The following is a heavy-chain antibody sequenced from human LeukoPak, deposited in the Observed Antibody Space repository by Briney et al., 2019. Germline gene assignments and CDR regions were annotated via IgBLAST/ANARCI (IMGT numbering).Heavy chain of an antibody. CDR3: ARGTCSSTSCYTNYFDY. CDR2: ISAYNGNT. V-gene: IGHV1-18*04. Sequence: GASVKVSCKASGYTFTNYYMHWVRQAPGQGLEWMGWISAYNGNTNYAQKLQGRVTMTTDTSTSTAYMELRSLRSDDTAVYYCARGTCSSTSCYTNYFDYWGQGTLVTVSS. D-gene: IGHD2-2*02. CDR1: GYTFTNYY. J-gene: IGHJ4*02.